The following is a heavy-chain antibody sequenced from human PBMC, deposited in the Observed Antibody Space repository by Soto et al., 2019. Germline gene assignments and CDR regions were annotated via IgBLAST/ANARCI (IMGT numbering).Heavy chain of an antibody. CDR2: IYYSGST. CDR1: GGSISSGDYY. V-gene: IGHV4-30-4*01. Sequence: PSETLSLTCTVSGGSISSGDYYWSWIRQPPGKGLEWIGYIYYSGSTYYNPSLKSRVTISVDTSKNQFSLKLSSVTAADTAVYYCARDPGQRRLDYYGMDVWGQGTTVTVSS. CDR3: ARDPGQRRLDYYGMDV. J-gene: IGHJ6*02.